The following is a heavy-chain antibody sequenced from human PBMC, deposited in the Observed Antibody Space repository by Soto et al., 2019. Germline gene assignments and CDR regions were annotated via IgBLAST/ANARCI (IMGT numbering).Heavy chain of an antibody. V-gene: IGHV3-30*18. J-gene: IGHJ6*02. Sequence: GGSLRLSCAASGFTFSSYGMHWVRQAPGKGLEWVAVISYDGSNKYYADSVKGRFTISRDNSKNTLYLQMNSLRAEDTAVYYCAKDRRATVSRRHPREIYGMDVWGQGTTVTVSS. D-gene: IGHD4-4*01. CDR2: ISYDGSNK. CDR3: AKDRRATVSRRHPREIYGMDV. CDR1: GFTFSSYG.